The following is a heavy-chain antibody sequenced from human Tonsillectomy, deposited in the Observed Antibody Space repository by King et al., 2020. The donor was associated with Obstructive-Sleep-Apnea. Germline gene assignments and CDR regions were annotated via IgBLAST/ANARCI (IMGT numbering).Heavy chain of an antibody. CDR1: GFTFSSYG. CDR3: EGDYYDSSGYSYQN. V-gene: IGHV3-30*02. Sequence: VQLVESGGGVVQPGRSLRLSCAASGFTFSSYGMHWVRQAPGKGLEWVAFIRYDGSNKYYADSVKGRFTISRDNSNKTLYLQMNSLRAEDTAVYYCEGDYYDSSGYSYQNWGQGTLVTVSS. D-gene: IGHD3-22*01. CDR2: IRYDGSNK. J-gene: IGHJ4*02.